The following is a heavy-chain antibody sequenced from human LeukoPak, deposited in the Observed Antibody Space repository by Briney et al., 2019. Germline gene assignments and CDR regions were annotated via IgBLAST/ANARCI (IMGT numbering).Heavy chain of an antibody. V-gene: IGHV1-2*02. CDR2: IDPNSGGT. D-gene: IGHD3-10*01. Sequence: ASVKVSCKTSGYXFTAHYIHWVRQAPGQGLEWMGWIDPNSGGTNYAQKFLGSVTMTGETSINTAFMEIRRLRSDDTAIYYCARGRGTTMVRGVITNYFDLWGRGSLVTVSS. CDR3: ARGRGTTMVRGVITNYFDL. CDR1: GYXFTAHY. J-gene: IGHJ2*01.